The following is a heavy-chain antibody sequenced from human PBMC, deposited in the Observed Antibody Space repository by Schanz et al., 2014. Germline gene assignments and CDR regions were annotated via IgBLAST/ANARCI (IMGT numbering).Heavy chain of an antibody. D-gene: IGHD3-9*01. Sequence: EVQLLESGGGLVQPGGSLRLSCAASGFTFTNYAMTWVRQAPGKGLEWVSGISGSGGSTYDADSVKGRVTISRDNSKNTLYMQMNSLRAEDTAVYYCAKDHAGSDILTALGNWGQGTLVTVST. J-gene: IGHJ4*02. CDR2: ISGSGGST. CDR1: GFTFTNYA. CDR3: AKDHAGSDILTALGN. V-gene: IGHV3-23*01.